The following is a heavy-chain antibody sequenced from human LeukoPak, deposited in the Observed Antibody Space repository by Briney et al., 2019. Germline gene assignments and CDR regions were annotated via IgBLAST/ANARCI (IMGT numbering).Heavy chain of an antibody. CDR2: ISYDGSNK. J-gene: IGHJ4*02. CDR3: ARDWDYYDSSGPDY. CDR1: RFTFSSYA. Sequence: GGSLRLSCAASRFTFSSYAMHWVRQAPGKGLEWVAVISYDGSNKYYADSVKGRFTISRDNSKNTLYLQMNSLRAEDTAVYYCARDWDYYDSSGPDYWGQGTLVTVSS. V-gene: IGHV3-30-3*01. D-gene: IGHD3-22*01.